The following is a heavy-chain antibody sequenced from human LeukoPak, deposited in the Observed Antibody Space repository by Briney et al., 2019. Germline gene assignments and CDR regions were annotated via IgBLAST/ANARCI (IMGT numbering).Heavy chain of an antibody. D-gene: IGHD3-10*01. CDR1: GGTFSSYA. Sequence: ASVKVSCKASGGTFSSYAISWVRQAPGQGLEWMGGIIPIFGTANYAQKFQGRVTITADESTSTAYRELSSLRSEDTAVYYCARDLSPLLWFGELTPWGQGTLVTVSS. CDR3: ARDLSPLLWFGELTP. J-gene: IGHJ5*02. V-gene: IGHV1-69*13. CDR2: IIPIFGTA.